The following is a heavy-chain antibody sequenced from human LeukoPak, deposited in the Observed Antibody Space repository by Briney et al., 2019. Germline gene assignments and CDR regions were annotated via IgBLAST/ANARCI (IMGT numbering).Heavy chain of an antibody. Sequence: PSQTLSLTCTVSGGSISSGGHYWSWIRQHPGKGLEWIGDVYYSGSTHQNPSLKSRVTISVDTSKNQFSLKLRSVTAADTAVYYCARVMGDLASLYHMDVWGKGTTVTVSS. J-gene: IGHJ6*03. V-gene: IGHV4-61*08. D-gene: IGHD3-16*01. CDR3: ARVMGDLASLYHMDV. CDR1: GGSISSGGHY. CDR2: VYYSGST.